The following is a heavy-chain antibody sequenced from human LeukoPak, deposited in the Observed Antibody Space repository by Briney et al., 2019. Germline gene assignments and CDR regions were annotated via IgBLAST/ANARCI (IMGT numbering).Heavy chain of an antibody. V-gene: IGHV3-23*01. CDR2: ISASGGST. Sequence: GGSLRLSCAASGFTFSSSAMSWVRQVPGKGLEWVSGISASGGSTYYADSVRGRFTISRDNSKNTLYVQMNSLRDEDTAVYHCAKDQRWESPHYLDSWGQGTLVTVSS. CDR1: GFTFSSSA. J-gene: IGHJ4*02. D-gene: IGHD1-26*01. CDR3: AKDQRWESPHYLDS.